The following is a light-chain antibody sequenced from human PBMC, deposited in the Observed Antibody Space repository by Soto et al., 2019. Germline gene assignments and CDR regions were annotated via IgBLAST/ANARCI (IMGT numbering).Light chain of an antibody. CDR3: QQSYTTPEIT. CDR1: QSISSY. CDR2: AAS. Sequence: DIQMTQSPSSLSASVGDRVTITCRASQSISSYLNWYQQKPGKAPNLLIYAASTLQSGVPSRFSGSGSGTDFTLTIRSLQPEDFATYYCQQSYTTPEITFGQGTRLEI. J-gene: IGKJ5*01. V-gene: IGKV1-39*01.